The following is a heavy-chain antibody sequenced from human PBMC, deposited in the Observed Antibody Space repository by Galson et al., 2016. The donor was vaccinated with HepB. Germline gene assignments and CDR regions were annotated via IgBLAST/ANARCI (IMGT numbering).Heavy chain of an antibody. J-gene: IGHJ4*02. CDR3: AKGDQDIVVVVVALDY. CDR2: ISGRGGST. V-gene: IGHV3-23*01. Sequence: SLRLSCAASGFTLSNYAMNWVRQAPGKGLEWVSAISGRGGSTYYAESVKGRFTISRDNSKNTLYLQMNSLRAEDTAIYYCAKGDQDIVVVVVALDYWGQGTLVTVSS. CDR1: GFTLSNYA. D-gene: IGHD2-15*01.